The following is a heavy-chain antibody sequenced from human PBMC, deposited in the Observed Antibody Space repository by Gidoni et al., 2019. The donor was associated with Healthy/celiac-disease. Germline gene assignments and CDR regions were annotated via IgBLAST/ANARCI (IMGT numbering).Heavy chain of an antibody. Sequence: QLQLQESGPGLVKPSETLSLTCTVSGGSISSSSYYWGWIRPPPGKGLEWIGSIYYSGSTYYNPSLKSRVTISVDTSKNQCSLKLSSVTAADTAVYYCARGRSSSSSAISYYYYMDVWGKGTTVTVSS. CDR1: GGSISSSSYY. CDR3: ARGRSSSSSAISYYYYMDV. J-gene: IGHJ6*03. V-gene: IGHV4-39*01. D-gene: IGHD6-6*01. CDR2: IYYSGST.